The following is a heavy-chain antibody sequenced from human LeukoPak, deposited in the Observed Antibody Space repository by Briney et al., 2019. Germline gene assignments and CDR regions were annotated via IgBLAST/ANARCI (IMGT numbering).Heavy chain of an antibody. CDR2: INDDGSQK. CDR1: GFSFSNYW. Sequence: GGSLRLSCTASGFSFSNYWVSWVRQAPGKGLEGVATINDDGSQKYYVESVKGRFTISRDNAKNSLYLQMNSLRAEDTAQYYCATLGTAPPWGQGTLVTVSP. V-gene: IGHV3-7*01. D-gene: IGHD1-14*01. J-gene: IGHJ4*02. CDR3: ATLGTAPP.